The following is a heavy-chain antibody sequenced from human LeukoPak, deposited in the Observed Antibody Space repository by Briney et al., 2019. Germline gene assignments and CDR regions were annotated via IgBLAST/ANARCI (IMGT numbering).Heavy chain of an antibody. CDR1: GITFSNYN. D-gene: IGHD3-10*02. V-gene: IGHV3-21*01. J-gene: IGHJ6*04. CDR2: ITSSSSYT. CDR3: AELGITMIGGV. Sequence: GGSLRLSCAAPGITFSNYNMNWVRQAPGKGLEWISAITSSSSYTFYADSVKGRFTISRDNAKNSLYLQMNSLRAEDTAVYYCAELGITMIGGVWGKGTTVTISS.